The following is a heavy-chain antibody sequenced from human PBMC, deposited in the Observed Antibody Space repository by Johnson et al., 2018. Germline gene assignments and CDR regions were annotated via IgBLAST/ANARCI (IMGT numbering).Heavy chain of an antibody. CDR1: GFTFDDYV. J-gene: IGHJ4*02. V-gene: IGHV3-23*04. Sequence: VQLVESWGGLVQPGGSLRLSCAASGFTFDDYVMNWVRQAPGKGLEWVSGISGSGGAIYYSASVRGRFTVSRDNDKNTLFLDMNSLRAEDTAVYYCAKESEHTGYCATISCYGDYWGQGTLVTVSS. CDR2: ISGSGGAI. D-gene: IGHD2-15*01. CDR3: AKESEHTGYCATISCYGDY.